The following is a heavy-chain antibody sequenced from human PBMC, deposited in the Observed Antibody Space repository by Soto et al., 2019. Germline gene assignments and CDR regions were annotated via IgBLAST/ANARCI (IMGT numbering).Heavy chain of an antibody. CDR2: ISSDGSRK. CDR3: AKGQHCSSTSCYFYYYGVDV. Sequence: QVQVVESGGGVVQPGRSLRLSCAASGFSFNTYAMHWVRQAPGKGLEWVAVISSDGSRKYYADSVKGRLTISRDNTKNTLYHQMNSLRPEDAAIYYCAKGQHCSSTSCYFYYYGVDVWGQGTTVAVSS. J-gene: IGHJ6*02. CDR1: GFSFNTYA. V-gene: IGHV3-30*18. D-gene: IGHD2-2*01.